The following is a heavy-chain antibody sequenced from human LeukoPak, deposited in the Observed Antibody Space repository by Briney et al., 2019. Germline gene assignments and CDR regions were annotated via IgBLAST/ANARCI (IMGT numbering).Heavy chain of an antibody. Sequence: PGGSLRLSCAASRFTFSNAWMSWVRQAPGKGLEWVGRIKSKTDGGTTDYAAPVKGRFTNTRHDSKNTLYLQMNSLKTEDTAAYYCTTGGTVTFDYRGQRTLVTVSS. CDR2: IKSKTDGGTT. CDR3: TTGGTVTFDY. J-gene: IGHJ4*02. CDR1: RFTFSNAW. V-gene: IGHV3-15*01. D-gene: IGHD4-17*01.